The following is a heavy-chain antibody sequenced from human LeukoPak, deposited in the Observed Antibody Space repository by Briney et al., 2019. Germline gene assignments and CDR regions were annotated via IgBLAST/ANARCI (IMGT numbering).Heavy chain of an antibody. J-gene: IGHJ4*02. D-gene: IGHD2/OR15-2a*01. Sequence: PGGSLRLSCEASGFTFNSYWMHWVRHAPGKGLVWVSRINPDGSDTSYADSVRGRFTISRDNAKNTLYLQMNSLRAEDSAVYYCARFILGYWGQGTLVTVSS. V-gene: IGHV3-74*01. CDR1: GFTFNSYW. CDR3: ARFILGY. CDR2: INPDGSDT.